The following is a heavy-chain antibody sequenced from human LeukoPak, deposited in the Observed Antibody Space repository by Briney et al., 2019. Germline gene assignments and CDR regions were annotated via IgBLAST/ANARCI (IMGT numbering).Heavy chain of an antibody. Sequence: ASVKVSCKASGYTSTGYYMHWVRQAPGQGLEWMGRINPNSGGTNYAQKFQGRVTMTRDTSISTAYMELSRLRSDDTAVYYCARPKYSSSYFDYWGQGTLVTVSS. CDR1: GYTSTGYY. D-gene: IGHD6-6*01. CDR2: INPNSGGT. V-gene: IGHV1-2*06. J-gene: IGHJ4*02. CDR3: ARPKYSSSYFDY.